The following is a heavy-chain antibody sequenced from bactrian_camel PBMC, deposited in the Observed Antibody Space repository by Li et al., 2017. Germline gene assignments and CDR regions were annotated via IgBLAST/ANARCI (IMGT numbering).Heavy chain of an antibody. CDR1: RYAISSYC. CDR2: IGCGGYTST. V-gene: IGHV3S26*01. CDR3: ARGPENLWEYGY. J-gene: IGHJ4*01. Sequence: HVQLVESGGGSVQAGGSQSISCAVSRYAISSYCMGWFRQAPGKEREAVAAIGCGGYTSTTYADSVKGRFTISTDKTKNTLYLQMNSLKTEDTAVYYCARGPENLWEYGYWGQGTQVTVS.